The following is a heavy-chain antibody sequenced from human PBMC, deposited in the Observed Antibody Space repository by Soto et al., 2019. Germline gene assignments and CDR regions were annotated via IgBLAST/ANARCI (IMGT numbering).Heavy chain of an antibody. CDR2: FDPEDGET. V-gene: IGHV1-24*01. CDR1: GYTLTELS. J-gene: IGHJ4*02. D-gene: IGHD4-17*01. CDR3: ATDIHYEDYFDC. Sequence: GASVKVSCKVSGYTLTELSMHWLRQAPGKGLEWMGGFDPEDGETIYAQKFQGRVTMTEDTSTDTAYMELSSLRYEDTAVYYCATDIHYEDYFDCWGQGTLVTVSS.